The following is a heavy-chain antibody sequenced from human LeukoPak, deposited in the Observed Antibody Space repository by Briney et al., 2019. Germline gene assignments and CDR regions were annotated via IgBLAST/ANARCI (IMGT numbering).Heavy chain of an antibody. D-gene: IGHD4-11*01. J-gene: IGHJ4*02. CDR1: GDSISSSHYY. V-gene: IGHV4-39*02. CDR3: VRDYSNFVQGD. Sequence: SETLSLTCTVSGDSISSSHYYWGWIRQSPGRGLEWIGSIYSGGETHYNPSLNSRVTIFLDTSKNRFSLNLISVTATDTAVYYCVRDYSNFVQGDWGQGTLVTVSS. CDR2: IYSGGET.